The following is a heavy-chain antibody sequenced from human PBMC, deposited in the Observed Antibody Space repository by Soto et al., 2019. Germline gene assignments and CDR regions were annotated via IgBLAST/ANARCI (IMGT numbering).Heavy chain of an antibody. V-gene: IGHV4-39*01. CDR1: GGSISSSSYY. D-gene: IGHD5-18*01. Sequence: QLQLQESGPGLVKPSETLSLTCTVSGGSISSSSYYWGWIRQPPGKGLEWIGSIYYSGSTYYNPSLKSRVTLSVDTSKNQFSLKLSSVTAADTAVYYCARQFGYSYGSYYFDYWGQGTLVTVSS. CDR2: IYYSGST. J-gene: IGHJ4*02. CDR3: ARQFGYSYGSYYFDY.